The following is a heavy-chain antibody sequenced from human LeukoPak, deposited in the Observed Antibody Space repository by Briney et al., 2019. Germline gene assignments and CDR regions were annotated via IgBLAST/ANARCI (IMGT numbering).Heavy chain of an antibody. J-gene: IGHJ6*02. V-gene: IGHV1-18*01. CDR1: GYTFTSYD. D-gene: IGHD3-10*01. CDR3: ARGLSMVRGVIFYYGMDV. CDR2: ISPYNGNT. Sequence: ASVTVSFKASGYTFTSYDINWVRQAPGQGLEWMGWISPYNGNTNYAQKYQGRVTMTTDTSTSTAYMELRSLRSDDTAVYYCARGLSMVRGVIFYYGMDVWGQGTTVTVSS.